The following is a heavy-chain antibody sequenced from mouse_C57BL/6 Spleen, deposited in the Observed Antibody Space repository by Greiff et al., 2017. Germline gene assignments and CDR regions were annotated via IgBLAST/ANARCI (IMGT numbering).Heavy chain of an antibody. CDR2: ISYSGST. V-gene: IGHV3-1*01. CDR3: ARTGYDRGYYFDY. D-gene: IGHD2-2*01. Sequence: EVMLVESGPGMVKPSQSLSLTCTVTGYSITSGYDWHWIRHFPGNKLEWMGYISYSGSTNYNPSLKSRISITHDTSKNHFFLKLNSVTTEDTATYYCARTGYDRGYYFDYWGQGTTLTVSS. CDR1: GYSITSGYD. J-gene: IGHJ2*01.